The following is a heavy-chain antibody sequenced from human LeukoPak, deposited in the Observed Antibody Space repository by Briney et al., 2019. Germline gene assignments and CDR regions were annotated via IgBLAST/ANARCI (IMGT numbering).Heavy chain of an antibody. D-gene: IGHD3-22*01. CDR1: GFTFSSYA. CDR2: ITSSSSYI. J-gene: IGHJ4*02. CDR3: ARHVVAVGFDY. Sequence: GGSLRLSCAASGFTFSSYAMNWVRQAPGKGLEWVSSITSSSSYIYYADSVKGRFTISRDNAKNSLYLHMNSLRAEDTAVYYCARHVVAVGFDYWGQGTLVTVSS. V-gene: IGHV3-21*01.